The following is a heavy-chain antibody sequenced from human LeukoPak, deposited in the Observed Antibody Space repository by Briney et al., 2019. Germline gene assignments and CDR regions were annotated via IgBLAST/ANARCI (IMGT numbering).Heavy chain of an antibody. Sequence: ASVKVSCKASGYTFTSYYMHWVRQAPGQGLEWMGIINPSGGSTSYAQKFQGRVTMTRDTSTSTVYMELSSLRPEDTAVYYCASFDSSGQAAAAEYFQHWGQGTLVTVSS. CDR1: GYTFTSYY. D-gene: IGHD3-22*01. V-gene: IGHV1-46*01. CDR3: ASFDSSGQAAAAEYFQH. J-gene: IGHJ1*01. CDR2: INPSGGST.